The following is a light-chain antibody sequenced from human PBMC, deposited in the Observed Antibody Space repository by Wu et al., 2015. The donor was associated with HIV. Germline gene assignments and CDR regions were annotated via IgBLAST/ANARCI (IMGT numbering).Light chain of an antibody. J-gene: IGKJ4*01. CDR2: GAS. Sequence: EIVLTQSPGTLSLSPGERATLSCRASQSVASFLAWYQQKPGQAPRLLIYGASNRATGIPARFSGSGSGTDFTLTISSLEPEDFAVYYCQQRSNWPLTFGGGTKVEIK. CDR3: QQRSNWPLT. CDR1: QSVASF. V-gene: IGKV3-11*01.